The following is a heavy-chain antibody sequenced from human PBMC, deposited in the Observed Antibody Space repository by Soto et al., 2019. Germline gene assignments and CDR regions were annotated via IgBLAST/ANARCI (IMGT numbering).Heavy chain of an antibody. D-gene: IGHD3-10*01. CDR3: ARMPNRGINGYYMDV. CDR1: GFTVSSNY. V-gene: IGHV3-66*01. CDR2: IYSGGST. Sequence: GGSLRLSCAASGFTVSSNYMSWVRQAPGKGLEWVSVIYSGGSTYYADSVKGRFTISRDNSKNTLYLQMNSLRAEDTAVYYCARMPNRGINGYYMDVWGKGTTVTVSS. J-gene: IGHJ6*03.